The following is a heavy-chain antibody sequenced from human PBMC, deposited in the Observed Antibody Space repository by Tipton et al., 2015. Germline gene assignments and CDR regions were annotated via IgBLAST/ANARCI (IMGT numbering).Heavy chain of an antibody. D-gene: IGHD3-10*01. CDR3: ARGLYSRSGTYPTY. CDR2: IWYDGSNK. CDR1: GFTFSIYG. V-gene: IGHV3-33*08. J-gene: IGHJ4*02. Sequence: SLRLSCAASGFTFSIYGMHWVRQAPGKGLEWVAVIWYDGSNKYYADSVKGRFTISRDTSKNTLYLQMNSLRAEDTAVYYCARGLYSRSGTYPTYWGQGTLVTVSS.